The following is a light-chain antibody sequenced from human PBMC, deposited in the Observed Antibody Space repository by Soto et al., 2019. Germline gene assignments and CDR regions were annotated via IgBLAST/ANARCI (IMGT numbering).Light chain of an antibody. CDR1: SSDVGCYNY. CDR3: SSYTSSSTYV. CDR2: EVS. J-gene: IGLJ1*01. Sequence: QSALTQPASVSGSPGQSITISCTGTSSDVGCYNYVSWYQQHPGKAPKLMIYEVSNRPSGVSNRFYGSKSGNTASLTISGLQAEDEAYYYCSSYTSSSTYVFGTGTKVTVL. V-gene: IGLV2-14*01.